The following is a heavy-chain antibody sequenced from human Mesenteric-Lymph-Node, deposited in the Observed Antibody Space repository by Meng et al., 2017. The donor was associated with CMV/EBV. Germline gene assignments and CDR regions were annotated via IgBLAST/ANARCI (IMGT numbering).Heavy chain of an antibody. D-gene: IGHD3-10*01. Sequence: GGSLRLSCAASGFTFSRYAMHWVRQAPGKGLEWVAVISYDGSSKYYVDSVKGRFTISRDNSRNTLFLQMNSLRVEDTAVYYCARGALIGEFGHDAFDIWGQGTMVTVSS. J-gene: IGHJ3*02. V-gene: IGHV3-30*04. CDR3: ARGALIGEFGHDAFDI. CDR1: GFTFSRYA. CDR2: ISYDGSSK.